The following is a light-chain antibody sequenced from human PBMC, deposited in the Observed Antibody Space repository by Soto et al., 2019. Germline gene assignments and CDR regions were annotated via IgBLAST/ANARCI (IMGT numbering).Light chain of an antibody. CDR2: AAS. J-gene: IGKJ1*01. CDR3: QQSYSTPPT. V-gene: IGKV1-39*01. Sequence: DIQMTQSPSSLSASVGDRVTITCRASQSISSYINWYQQKPGNAPKLLIYAASSLQSGVPSRFSGSGSGTDFTLTISSLQPEDFATYYCQQSYSTPPTFGQGTKVEIK. CDR1: QSISSY.